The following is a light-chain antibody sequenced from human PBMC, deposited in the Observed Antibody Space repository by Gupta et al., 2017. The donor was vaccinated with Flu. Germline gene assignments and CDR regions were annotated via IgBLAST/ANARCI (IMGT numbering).Light chain of an antibody. CDR3: QSADSSGTYPGV. Sequence: SYDLTPPPSVSVSPGHTARITCSGDAVPKQYAYWYQQKTGQAPVLVIYKVSERPPGIPERFSGSSAGTTVTLTSSGVQAEDEDEYYCQSADSSGTYPGVFGGGTKLTVL. J-gene: IGLJ3*02. CDR2: KVS. CDR1: AVPKQY. V-gene: IGLV3-25*02.